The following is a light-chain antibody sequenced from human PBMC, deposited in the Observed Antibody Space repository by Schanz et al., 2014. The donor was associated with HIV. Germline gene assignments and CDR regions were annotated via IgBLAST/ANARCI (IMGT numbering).Light chain of an antibody. CDR1: QNLLSRSNNKNY. Sequence: DIVMTQSPDSLTVSLGERATINCKSSQNLLSRSNNKNYLAWYQQKPGQPPKLLIYWASTRESGVPDRFSGSGSGTDFTLTISSLQAEDVAVYYCQQYYSTPPTFGGGTKVEIK. V-gene: IGKV4-1*01. J-gene: IGKJ4*01. CDR3: QQYYSTPPT. CDR2: WAS.